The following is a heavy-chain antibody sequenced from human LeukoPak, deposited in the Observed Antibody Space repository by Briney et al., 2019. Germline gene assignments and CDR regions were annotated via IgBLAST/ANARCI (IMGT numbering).Heavy chain of an antibody. V-gene: IGHV3-11*01. J-gene: IGHJ4*02. CDR2: ISSSGSTI. D-gene: IGHD6-19*01. CDR1: GFTFSDHY. Sequence: GGSLRLSCAASGFTFSDHYMSWIRQAPGKGLEWVSYISSSGSTIYYADSVKGRFTISRDNAKNSLYLQMNSLRAEDTAVYYCASTPIAVAGTGFDYWGQGTLVTVSS. CDR3: ASTPIAVAGTGFDY.